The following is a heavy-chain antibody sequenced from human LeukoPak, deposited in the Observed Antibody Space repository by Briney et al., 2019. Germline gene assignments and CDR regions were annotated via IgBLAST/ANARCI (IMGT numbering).Heavy chain of an antibody. CDR1: GFTFSSYA. D-gene: IGHD6-19*01. Sequence: GGSLRLSCAASGFTFSSYAMSGVRQAPGKGLEWVSGISGSGGSTYYADSVKGRFTISRDNSKNTVYLQMNSLRAEDTAVYYCAKSSSCWTSFDYWGQGTLVTVSS. J-gene: IGHJ4*02. CDR2: ISGSGGST. CDR3: AKSSSCWTSFDY. V-gene: IGHV3-23*01.